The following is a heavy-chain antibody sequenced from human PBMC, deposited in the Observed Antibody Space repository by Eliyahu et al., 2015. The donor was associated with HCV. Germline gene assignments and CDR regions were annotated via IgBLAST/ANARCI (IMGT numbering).Heavy chain of an antibody. J-gene: IGHJ6*02. CDR3: AKDFGSLYDHNGMDV. CDR1: GFMXDLYG. CDR2: ISWDGDSV. Sequence: ETRLVESGGGLTQPGRSLRLSCAASGFMXDLYGMNWVRXGPGKGLEWXSSISWDGDSVDYADSVKGRFTISRDKAKKSLYLQMNSLRIEDTALYYCAKDFGSLYDHNGMDVWGQGTTVTVSS. V-gene: IGHV3-9*01. D-gene: IGHD3-22*01.